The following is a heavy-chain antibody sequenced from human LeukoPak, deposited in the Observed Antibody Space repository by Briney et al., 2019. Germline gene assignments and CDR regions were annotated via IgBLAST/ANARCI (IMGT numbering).Heavy chain of an antibody. J-gene: IGHJ4*02. CDR2: ISTYNGNT. D-gene: IGHD6-19*01. Sequence: ASVKVSCKAAGYTFTSLGISWVRQAPGQGLEWMGWISTYNGNTNYAQKLQGRVTMTTDTSTSTAYMDLRSLGSDDTAVYYCARDRAGSAWYTTFDYWGQGTLVPVSS. CDR1: GYTFTSLG. CDR3: ARDRAGSAWYTTFDY. V-gene: IGHV1-18*01.